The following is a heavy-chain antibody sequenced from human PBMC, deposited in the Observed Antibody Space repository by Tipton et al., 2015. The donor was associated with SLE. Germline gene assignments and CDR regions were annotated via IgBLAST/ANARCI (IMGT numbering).Heavy chain of an antibody. CDR1: GGFISTGGYY. D-gene: IGHD5-12*01. J-gene: IGHJ4*02. CDR3: ARGGVGGYDYFDY. CDR2: IYNSGGT. V-gene: IGHV4-31*03. Sequence: TLSLTCTVSGGFISTGGYYWSWIRQHPGKGLEWIGYIYNSGGTDYNPSLKSRVTISADTSKNHFSLNLSSVTAADTAVYYCARGGVGGYDYFDYWGQGALVTVSS.